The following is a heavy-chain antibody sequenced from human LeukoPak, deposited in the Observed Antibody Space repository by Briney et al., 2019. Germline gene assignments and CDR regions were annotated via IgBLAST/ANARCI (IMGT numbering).Heavy chain of an antibody. J-gene: IGHJ6*02. D-gene: IGHD1-26*01. CDR2: INSSGGST. Sequence: SVKVSCKASGYTFTSYYMHWVRQAPGQGLEWMGIINSSGGSTSYAQKFQGRVTMTRDTSTSTVYMELSSLRSEDTAVYYCARELVVGATDYYYYGMDVWGQGTTVTVSS. CDR1: GYTFTSYY. V-gene: IGHV1-46*01. CDR3: ARELVVGATDYYYYGMDV.